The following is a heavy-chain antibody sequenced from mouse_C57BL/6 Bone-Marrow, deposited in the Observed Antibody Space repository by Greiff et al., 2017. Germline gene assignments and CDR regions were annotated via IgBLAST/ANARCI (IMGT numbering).Heavy chain of an antibody. CDR2: INPSNGGT. CDR1: GYTFTSYW. J-gene: IGHJ4*01. Sequence: QVQLQQPGTELVKPGASVKLSCKASGYTFTSYWMHWVKQRPGQGLEWIGNINPSNGGTNYNEKFKSKATLTVDKSSSTAYMQLSSLTSEDSAVYYCARGDCGSIPLYAMDYWGQGTSVTVSA. CDR3: ARGDCGSIPLYAMDY. V-gene: IGHV1-53*01. D-gene: IGHD1-1*01.